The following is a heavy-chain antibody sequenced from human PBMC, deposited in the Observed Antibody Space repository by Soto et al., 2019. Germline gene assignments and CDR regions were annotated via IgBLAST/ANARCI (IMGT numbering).Heavy chain of an antibody. J-gene: IGHJ4*02. CDR1: GFTVSSNY. CDR2: IYSGA. CDR3: AREGSGYCYDY. D-gene: IGHD3-22*01. V-gene: IGHV3-66*01. Sequence: EVHLVESGGGLVQPGGSLRLSCAASGFTVSSNYMSWVRQAPGKGLEWVSVIYSGATYADSVKGRFTISRDNSRNTLYLEMNSLRAEDTAVYYCAREGSGYCYDYWGQEILVTVSS.